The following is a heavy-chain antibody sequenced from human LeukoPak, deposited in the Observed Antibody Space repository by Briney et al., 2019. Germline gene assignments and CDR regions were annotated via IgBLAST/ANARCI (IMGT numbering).Heavy chain of an antibody. CDR2: ISWNSVNI. CDR1: GFTLDDYA. Sequence: GRSLRLSCAASGFTLDDYAMHWVRQAPGKGLEWVSGISWNSVNIGYADSVKGRFTISRDNAKNSLYLQMNSLKAEDMALYYCAKGTMIVVAVGDYFDYWGQGTLVTVSS. J-gene: IGHJ4*02. CDR3: AKGTMIVVAVGDYFDY. D-gene: IGHD3-22*01. V-gene: IGHV3-9*03.